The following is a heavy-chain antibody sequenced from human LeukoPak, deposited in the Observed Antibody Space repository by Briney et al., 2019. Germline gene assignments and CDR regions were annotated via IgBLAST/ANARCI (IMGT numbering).Heavy chain of an antibody. CDR1: GFIFNDYE. J-gene: IGHJ4*02. CDR2: ISGSGMSI. V-gene: IGHV3-48*03. D-gene: IGHD5-12*01. CDR3: AKMLATIGFGHYFDY. Sequence: GGSLRLSCVASGFIFNDYEMNWVRQAPGKGLEWVSYISGSGMSIHYADSVKGRFTISRDNSKNTLYLQMNSLRAEDTAVYYCAKMLATIGFGHYFDYWGQGTLVTVSS.